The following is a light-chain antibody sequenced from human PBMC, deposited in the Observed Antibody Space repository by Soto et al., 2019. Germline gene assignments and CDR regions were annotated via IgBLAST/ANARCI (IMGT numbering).Light chain of an antibody. V-gene: IGKV1-39*01. J-gene: IGKJ4*01. Sequence: TNTCRTSQNINTFLDWYQQKPGRAPMVVISAASNLESGVPSRFSGIASGTRHTLSICGLRTPDYPLYCCQYRQLTWLPFAGGTKVDIK. CDR2: AAS. CDR1: QNINTF. CDR3: QYRQLTWLP.